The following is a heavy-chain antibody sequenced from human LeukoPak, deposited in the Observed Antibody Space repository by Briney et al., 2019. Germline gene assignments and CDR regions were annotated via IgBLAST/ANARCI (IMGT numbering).Heavy chain of an antibody. V-gene: IGHV1-18*01. Sequence: ASVKVSCKASGYTFTSYGISWVRQAPGQGLEWMGWISAYNGNTNYAQKLQGRVTMTTDTSTSTAYMELRSLRSDDTAVYYCARDPGYSSSLGWFDPWGQGTLVTVSS. D-gene: IGHD6-13*01. CDR3: ARDPGYSSSLGWFDP. J-gene: IGHJ5*02. CDR2: ISAYNGNT. CDR1: GYTFTSYG.